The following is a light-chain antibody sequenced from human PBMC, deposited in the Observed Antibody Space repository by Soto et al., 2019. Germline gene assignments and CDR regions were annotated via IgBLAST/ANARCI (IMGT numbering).Light chain of an antibody. CDR1: SSDVGGHDY. CDR2: EVS. Sequence: QSALTQPASVSGSPGQSITISCTGTSSDVGGHDYVSWYQQHPGKAPKLIIYEVSNRPSGVSNRFSGSKSGNTASLTISGLQAEDEADYYCSSYTSSSTPYVFGTGTKLTVL. V-gene: IGLV2-14*01. J-gene: IGLJ1*01. CDR3: SSYTSSSTPYV.